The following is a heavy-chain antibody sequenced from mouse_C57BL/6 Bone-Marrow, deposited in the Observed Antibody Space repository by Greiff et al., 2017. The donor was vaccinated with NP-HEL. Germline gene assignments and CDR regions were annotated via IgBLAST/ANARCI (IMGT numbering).Heavy chain of an antibody. D-gene: IGHD1-1*01. V-gene: IGHV5-6*01. Sequence: EVKLVESGGDLVKPGGSLKLSCAASGFTFSSYGMSWVRQTPDKRLEWVATISSGGSYTYYPDSVKGRFTISRDNAKNTLYLQMSSLKSEDTAMYYCARVSITTRRPCDYWGQGTTLTVSS. CDR1: GFTFSSYG. CDR3: ARVSITTRRPCDY. J-gene: IGHJ2*01. CDR2: ISSGGSYT.